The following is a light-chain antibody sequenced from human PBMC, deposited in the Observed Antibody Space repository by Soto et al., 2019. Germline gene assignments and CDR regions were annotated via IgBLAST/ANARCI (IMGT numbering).Light chain of an antibody. V-gene: IGKV1-27*01. CDR3: QRYNSAPRT. CDR1: QGISNY. CDR2: AAS. J-gene: IGKJ1*01. Sequence: DIQMTQSPSSLSASVGDRVTITCRASQGISNYLAWYQQQPGKVPRLLIYAASTLQSGVPSRFSGSGSGTDSTLTISSLQPEDVATYYCQRYNSAPRTFGPGTKVEIK.